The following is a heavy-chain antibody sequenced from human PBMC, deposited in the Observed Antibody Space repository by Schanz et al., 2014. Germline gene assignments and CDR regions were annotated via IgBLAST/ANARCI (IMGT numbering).Heavy chain of an antibody. J-gene: IGHJ4*02. CDR2: IIPVLNIA. Sequence: QVQLVQSGAEVKKPGPSVKVSCKLSGGTFSSYTISWMRQAPGQGLEWMGKIIPVLNIATYAQRFQGRVSITADTSTTTAYMELSSLTSEDTAVHYCARSNYYDNSDYYNSFDYWGQGTLVTVSS. CDR1: GGTFSSYT. D-gene: IGHD3-22*01. V-gene: IGHV1-69*02. CDR3: ARSNYYDNSDYYNSFDY.